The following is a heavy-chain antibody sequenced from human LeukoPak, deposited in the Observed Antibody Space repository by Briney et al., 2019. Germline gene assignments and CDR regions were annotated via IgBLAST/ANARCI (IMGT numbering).Heavy chain of an antibody. CDR3: ARATPTGDCDY. CDR2: IYHSGST. CDR1: GGSISSGGCY. V-gene: IGHV4-30-2*01. Sequence: SQTLSLTCTVSGGSISSGGCYWSWIRQPPGKGLEWIGYIYHSGSTYYSPSLKSRVTISVDRSKNQFSLKLSSVTAADTAVYYCARATPTGDCDYWGQGTLVTVSS. J-gene: IGHJ4*02. D-gene: IGHD7-27*01.